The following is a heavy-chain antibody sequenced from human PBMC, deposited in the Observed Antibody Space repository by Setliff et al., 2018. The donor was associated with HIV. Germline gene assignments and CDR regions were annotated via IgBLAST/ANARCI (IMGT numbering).Heavy chain of an antibody. Sequence: PSETLSLTCAVSGYSISSGYYWGWIRQPPGKGLEWIGSIYHSGRHQLQPVPQESGHHISRHLQESVLLKLSSVTAADTAVYYCARVGDFYDSSGYYSVLDAFDIWGRGTMVTVSS. D-gene: IGHD3-22*01. J-gene: IGHJ3*02. CDR3: ARVGDFYDSSGYYSVLDAFDI. CDR1: GYSISSGYY. V-gene: IGHV4-38-2*01. CDR2: IYHSGRH.